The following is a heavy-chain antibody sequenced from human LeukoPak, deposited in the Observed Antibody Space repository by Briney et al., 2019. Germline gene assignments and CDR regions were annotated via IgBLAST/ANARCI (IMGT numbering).Heavy chain of an antibody. CDR1: GFTFSNYT. CDR3: AKSRGSYWVPEFDY. V-gene: IGHV3-23*01. D-gene: IGHD1-26*01. Sequence: GGSLRLSCAASGFTFSNYTMSWVRQAPGKGLEWVSDISGSGDSTNYADSVKGRFTISRDNSKNTLYLQMNSLRAEDTAIYYCAKSRGSYWVPEFDYWGQGTLVTVSS. CDR2: ISGSGDST. J-gene: IGHJ4*02.